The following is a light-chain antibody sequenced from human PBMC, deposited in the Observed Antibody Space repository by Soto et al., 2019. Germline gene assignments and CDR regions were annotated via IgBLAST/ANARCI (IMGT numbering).Light chain of an antibody. Sequence: QSVLTQPASVSGSPGQSITISCTGTSSDVGGYNYVSWYQQHPGKAPKLMIFEVSNRPSGVSHRFSGSKSGNTASLTISGLLAEDEADYYCCSYTTNSTLVFGGGTKLTLL. CDR3: CSYTTNSTLV. CDR1: SSDVGGYNY. CDR2: EVS. J-gene: IGLJ2*01. V-gene: IGLV2-14*01.